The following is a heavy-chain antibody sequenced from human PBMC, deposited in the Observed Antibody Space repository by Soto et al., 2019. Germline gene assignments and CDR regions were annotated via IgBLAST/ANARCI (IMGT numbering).Heavy chain of an antibody. V-gene: IGHV4-34*01. CDR1: GGSVNGYY. Sequence: SETLSLTCAVYGGSVNGYYWNWIRQPPGKGLKWIGEINHTGGTHYNPSLKSRVTMSVDTSKNQFSLRLSSVTAADTAIYYCATRITVFGLLIPPFDPWGQGTQVTVSS. J-gene: IGHJ5*02. D-gene: IGHD3-3*01. CDR2: INHTGGT. CDR3: ATRITVFGLLIPPFDP.